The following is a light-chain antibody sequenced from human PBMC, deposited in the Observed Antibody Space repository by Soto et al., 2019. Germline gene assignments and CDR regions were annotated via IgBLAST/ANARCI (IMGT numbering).Light chain of an antibody. J-gene: IGKJ2*01. CDR1: QSVSNK. V-gene: IGKV3-15*01. CDR3: QHYNNCPQT. CDR2: AAS. Sequence: DIVMTQSPATLSVSPGERATLSCRASQSVSNKLAWYQQKPGQAPRLLIYAASKRATGILARFSGSGSGTNFTFTIDSLQSEVFAVYYCQHYNNCPQTFGQGT.